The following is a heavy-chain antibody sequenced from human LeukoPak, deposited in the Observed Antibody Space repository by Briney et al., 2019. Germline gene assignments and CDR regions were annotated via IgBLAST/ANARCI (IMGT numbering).Heavy chain of an antibody. Sequence: SETLSLTCTVSGGSISSSSYYGGWVRQPPGKGLEWIGSIYYSGSTYYNPSLKSRVTISVDTSKNQFSLKLSSVTAADTAVYYCARVHAGTTIYYGMDVWGQGTTVTVSS. CDR3: ARVHAGTTIYYGMDV. D-gene: IGHD1-7*01. CDR1: GGSISSSSYY. J-gene: IGHJ6*02. V-gene: IGHV4-39*01. CDR2: IYYSGST.